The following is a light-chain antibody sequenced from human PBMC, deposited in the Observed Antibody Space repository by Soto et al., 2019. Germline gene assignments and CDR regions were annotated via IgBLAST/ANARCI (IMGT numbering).Light chain of an antibody. CDR2: DVT. CDR1: SSDVGAYNS. J-gene: IGLJ1*01. Sequence: SVLTQPRSVSGSPGQSVIVSCTGTSSDVGAYNSVSWFQHHPGKAPKLMIYDVTERPSGVPYRFSGSKSGNTASLTISGLQAEDEAGYYCCSYAGSYSYVFGTGTKVTVL. CDR3: CSYAGSYSYV. V-gene: IGLV2-11*01.